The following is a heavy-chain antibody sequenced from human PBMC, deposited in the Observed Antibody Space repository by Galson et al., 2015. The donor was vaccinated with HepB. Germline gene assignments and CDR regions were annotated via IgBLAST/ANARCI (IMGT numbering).Heavy chain of an antibody. J-gene: IGHJ3*02. V-gene: IGHV3-30-3*01. CDR2: ISYDGSNK. Sequence: SLRLSCAASGFTFSSYAMHWVRQAPGKGLEWVAVISYDGSNKYYADSVKGRFTISRDNSKNTLYLQMNSLRAEDTAVYYCARDKPDIVVVVAASNAFDIWGQGTMVTVSS. CDR1: GFTFSSYA. CDR3: ARDKPDIVVVVAASNAFDI. D-gene: IGHD2-15*01.